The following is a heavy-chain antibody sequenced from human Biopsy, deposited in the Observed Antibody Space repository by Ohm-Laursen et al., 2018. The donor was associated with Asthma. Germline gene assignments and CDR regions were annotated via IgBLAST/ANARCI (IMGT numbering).Heavy chain of an antibody. V-gene: IGHV3-7*01. CDR1: GFTFSNFW. Sequence: GSLRLSCTASGFTFSNFWMSWVRQAPGKGLEWVANINLDGRGKYNVDSLKGRFTISRDNAKNSLYLQMNSLRAEDTAVYYCARTFHFWSPYHAEHYQLWGQGTLVTVPS. J-gene: IGHJ1*01. CDR2: INLDGRGK. CDR3: ARTFHFWSPYHAEHYQL. D-gene: IGHD3-3*02.